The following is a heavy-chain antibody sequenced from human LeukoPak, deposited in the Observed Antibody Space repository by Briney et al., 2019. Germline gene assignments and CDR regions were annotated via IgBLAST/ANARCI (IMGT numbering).Heavy chain of an antibody. J-gene: IGHJ4*02. CDR2: INPNSGGT. D-gene: IGHD3-22*01. V-gene: IGHV1-2*06. CDR1: GYTFTGYY. Sequence: ASVKVSCKAFGYTFTGYYMHWVRQAPGQGLEWMGRINPNSGGTNYAQKFQGRVTMTRDTSISTAYMELSRLRSDDTAVYYCVYYYDSSGYSTDINYWGQGTLVTVSS. CDR3: VYYYDSSGYSTDINY.